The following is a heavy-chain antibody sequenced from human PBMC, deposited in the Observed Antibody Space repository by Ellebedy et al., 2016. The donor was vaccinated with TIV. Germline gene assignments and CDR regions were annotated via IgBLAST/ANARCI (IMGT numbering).Heavy chain of an antibody. CDR2: ISTYNGDT. CDR1: GYTFTNYG. Sequence: AASVKVSCKTSGYTFTNYGITWVRQAPGQGLEWMGWISTYNGDTSYPQNLRDRVTMTTDASTSTAYMELRSLTSDDTAVYYCARDRLDYWGQGTLLSVS. V-gene: IGHV1-18*01. J-gene: IGHJ4*02. CDR3: ARDRLDY. D-gene: IGHD6-19*01.